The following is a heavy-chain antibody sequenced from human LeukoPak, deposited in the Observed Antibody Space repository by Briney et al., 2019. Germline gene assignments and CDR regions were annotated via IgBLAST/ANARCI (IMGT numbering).Heavy chain of an antibody. V-gene: IGHV3-23*01. CDR3: AKDYSQWLALDY. J-gene: IGHJ4*02. CDR2: ISGSGGST. CDR1: GFTFSSYA. D-gene: IGHD6-19*01. Sequence: GGSLRLSCAASGFTFSSYAMSWVRQAPGKGLEWVSAISGSGGSTYYADSVKGRFTISRDNSKNTLYLQMNSLRAEDTAVYCCAKDYSQWLALDYWGQGTLVTVSS.